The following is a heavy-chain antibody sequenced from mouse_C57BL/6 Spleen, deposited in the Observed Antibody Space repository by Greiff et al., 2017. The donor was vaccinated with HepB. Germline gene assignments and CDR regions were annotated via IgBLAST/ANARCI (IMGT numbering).Heavy chain of an antibody. J-gene: IGHJ2*01. CDR2: IHPNSGST. V-gene: IGHV1-64*01. D-gene: IGHD2-3*01. CDR3: ARSGYSPYYFDY. Sequence: QVQLQQPGAELVKPGASVKLSCKASRYTFTSYWMHWVKQRPGQGLEWIGMIHPNSGSTNYNEKFKSKATLTVDKSSSTAYMQLSSLTSEDSAVYYCARSGYSPYYFDYWGQGTTLTVSS. CDR1: RYTFTSYW.